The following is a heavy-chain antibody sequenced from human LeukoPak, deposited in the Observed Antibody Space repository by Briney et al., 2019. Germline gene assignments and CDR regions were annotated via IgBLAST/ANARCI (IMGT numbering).Heavy chain of an antibody. CDR2: IYHSGST. D-gene: IGHD4-17*01. CDR3: ARWDYGEDY. V-gene: IGHV4-30-2*01. CDR1: GGSISSGGYY. J-gene: IGHJ4*02. Sequence: SSQTLSLTCTVSGGSISSGGYYWSWIRQPPGKGLEWIGYIYHSGSTYYNPSLKSRVTTSVDRSKNQFSLKLSSVTAADTAVYYCARWDYGEDYWGQGTLVTVSS.